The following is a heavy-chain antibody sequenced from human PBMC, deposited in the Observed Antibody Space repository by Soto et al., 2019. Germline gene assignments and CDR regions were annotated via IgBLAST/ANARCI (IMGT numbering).Heavy chain of an antibody. Sequence: WWSLRLSCSASVFRFSGYAMSWFRQAPEKGLEWVAVISGTGSSTYNADSVKGRFTISRDNSKNTLFLQMNSLRAEDTAVYYCAKVFSDISGYYSLDYWGQGTLVTAPQ. CDR3: AKVFSDISGYYSLDY. J-gene: IGHJ4*02. CDR1: VFRFSGYA. CDR2: ISGTGSST. D-gene: IGHD3-22*01. V-gene: IGHV3-23*01.